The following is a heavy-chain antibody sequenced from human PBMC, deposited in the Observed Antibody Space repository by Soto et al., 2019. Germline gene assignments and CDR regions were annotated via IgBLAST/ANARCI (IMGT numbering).Heavy chain of an antibody. CDR1: GGSISSYY. Sequence: SETLSLTCTVSGGSISSYYWSWVRQPPGKGLEWIGYIYYSGSTNYNPSLKSRVTISVDTSKNQFSLKLSSVTAADTAVYYCARRYGPGFDYWGPGTLVTVSS. CDR3: ARRYGPGFDY. V-gene: IGHV4-59*08. D-gene: IGHD4-17*01. J-gene: IGHJ4*02. CDR2: IYYSGST.